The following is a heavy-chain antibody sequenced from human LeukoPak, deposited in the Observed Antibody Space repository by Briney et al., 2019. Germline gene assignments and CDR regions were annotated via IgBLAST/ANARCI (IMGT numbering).Heavy chain of an antibody. Sequence: PGGSLRLSCAASGFTFSSYAMHWVRQAPGKGLEWVSAISGSGGSTYYADSVKGRFTISRDNSKNTLYLQMNSLRAEDTAVYYCAKPPYYDFWSGYGPYFDYWGQGTLVTVSS. V-gene: IGHV3-23*01. D-gene: IGHD3-3*01. CDR3: AKPPYYDFWSGYGPYFDY. J-gene: IGHJ4*02. CDR1: GFTFSSYA. CDR2: ISGSGGST.